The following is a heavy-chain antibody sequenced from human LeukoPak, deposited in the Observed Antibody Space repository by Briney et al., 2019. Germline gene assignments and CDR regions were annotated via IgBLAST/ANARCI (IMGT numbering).Heavy chain of an antibody. D-gene: IGHD3-10*01. V-gene: IGHV4-39*07. CDR2: IYYSGST. CDR3: AREIWFGFYFDY. Sequence: SETLSLTCTVSGGSLSSSSYYWGWIRQPPGKGLEWIGSIYYSGSTYYNPSLKSRVTISVDTSKNQFSLKLSSVTAADTAVYYCAREIWFGFYFDYWGQGTLVTVSS. CDR1: GGSLSSSSYY. J-gene: IGHJ4*02.